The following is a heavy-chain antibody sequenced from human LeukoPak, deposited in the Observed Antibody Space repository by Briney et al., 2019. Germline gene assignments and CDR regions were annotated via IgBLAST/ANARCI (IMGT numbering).Heavy chain of an antibody. D-gene: IGHD2-15*01. CDR2: ISSNGGST. CDR3: ARDAGYCSGGSCYPGQFDY. J-gene: IGHJ4*02. CDR1: GFTFSSYA. V-gene: IGHV3-64*01. Sequence: GGSLRLSCAASGFTFSSYAMHWVRQAPGKGLEYVSAISSNGGSTYYANSVKGRFTISRDNSKNTLYLQMGSLRAEDMAVYYCARDAGYCSGGSCYPGQFDYWGQGTLVTVSS.